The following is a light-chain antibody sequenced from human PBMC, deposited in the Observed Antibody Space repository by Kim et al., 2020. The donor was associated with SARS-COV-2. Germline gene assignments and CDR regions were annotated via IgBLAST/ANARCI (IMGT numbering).Light chain of an antibody. Sequence: RQTATLPCTGNSNNVGDQGAAWLQQHQGHPPKLLSYRNNKRPSGISERFSASRSRNTASLTITGLHPEDEADYYCSAWDNNRSAWVFGGGTQLTVL. V-gene: IGLV10-54*01. CDR1: SNNVGDQG. J-gene: IGLJ3*02. CDR2: RNN. CDR3: SAWDNNRSAWV.